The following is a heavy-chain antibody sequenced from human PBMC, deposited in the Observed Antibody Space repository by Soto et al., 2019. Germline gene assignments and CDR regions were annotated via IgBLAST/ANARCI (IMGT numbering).Heavy chain of an antibody. D-gene: IGHD3-3*01. V-gene: IGHV3-73*01. CDR1: GFTFSGSA. J-gene: IGHJ4*02. CDR3: TRRNDFWSGYPLDY. Sequence: EVQLVESGGGLVQPGGSLKLSCAASGFTFSGSAMHWVRQASGKGLEWVGRIRSKANSYATAYAASVKGRFTISRDDSKNTAYLQMNSLKTEDTAVYYCTRRNDFWSGYPLDYWGQGTLVTVSS. CDR2: IRSKANSYAT.